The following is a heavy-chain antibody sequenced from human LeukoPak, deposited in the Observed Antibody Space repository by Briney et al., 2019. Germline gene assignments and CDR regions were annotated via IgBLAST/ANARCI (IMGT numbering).Heavy chain of an antibody. J-gene: IGHJ3*02. CDR1: GFTFSSYW. V-gene: IGHV3-7*01. Sequence: GGSLRLSCAASGFTFSSYWMSWVRQAPGKGLEWVANMNQDGSEKYYVDSVKGRFTISRDNAKNSLYLQMNNLRAEDTAVYYCARDSIIWNYLSFDIWGQGTMVTVSS. D-gene: IGHD1-7*01. CDR3: ARDSIIWNYLSFDI. CDR2: MNQDGSEK.